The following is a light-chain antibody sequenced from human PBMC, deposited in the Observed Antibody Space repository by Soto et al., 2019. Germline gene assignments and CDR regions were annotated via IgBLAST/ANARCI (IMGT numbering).Light chain of an antibody. V-gene: IGLV2-23*01. CDR3: CSCAGSSTYV. Sequence: QSVLTQPASVSGSPGQSITISCTGTSSDVGSYNFVSWFQQHPGKAPKLMIYEGSERPSGVSNRFSGSKSGNTASLTISGLQAEDEADYYCCSCAGSSTYVFGTGTKVTVL. CDR2: EGS. CDR1: SSDVGSYNF. J-gene: IGLJ1*01.